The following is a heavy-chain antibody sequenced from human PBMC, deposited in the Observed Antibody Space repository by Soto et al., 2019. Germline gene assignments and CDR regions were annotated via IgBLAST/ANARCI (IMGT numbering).Heavy chain of an antibody. D-gene: IGHD3-9*01. Sequence: AAGFTFSNYWMSWVRPTPGKRLERVANMKQDGSEKYYVDSVKGRFTISRDNAKNSLYLQMNSLRAEDTAVYYCARDGYDILTGYHIGGMDVWGQGTTVTVSS. J-gene: IGHJ6*02. CDR1: GFTFSNYW. CDR3: ARDGYDILTGYHIGGMDV. V-gene: IGHV3-7*01. CDR2: MKQDGSEK.